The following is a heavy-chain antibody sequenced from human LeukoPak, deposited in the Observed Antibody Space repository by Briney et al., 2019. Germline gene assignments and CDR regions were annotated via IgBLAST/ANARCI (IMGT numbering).Heavy chain of an antibody. J-gene: IGHJ5*02. Sequence: SQTLSLTCTVSGGSISSGGYYWSWIRQHPGKGLEWIGYIYYSGSTYYNPSLKSRVTISVDTSKDQFSLKLSSVTAADTAVYYCARLYCSGGSCYEENWFDPWGQGTLVTVSS. CDR3: ARLYCSGGSCYEENWFDP. D-gene: IGHD2-15*01. CDR2: IYYSGST. V-gene: IGHV4-31*03. CDR1: GGSISSGGYY.